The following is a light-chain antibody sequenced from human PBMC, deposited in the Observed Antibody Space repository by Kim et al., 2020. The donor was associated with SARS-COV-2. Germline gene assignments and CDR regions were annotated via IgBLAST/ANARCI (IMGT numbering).Light chain of an antibody. V-gene: IGKV3-20*01. Sequence: SPGKGATLSCRASQSLTSGYLAWYQHKPGQAPRLLIYGASNRAAGIPDRFSGSGSGTDFTLAISRLEPEDCAVYYCQQDGSAPWTFGQGTKVDIK. CDR1: QSLTSGY. CDR3: QQDGSAPWT. J-gene: IGKJ1*01. CDR2: GAS.